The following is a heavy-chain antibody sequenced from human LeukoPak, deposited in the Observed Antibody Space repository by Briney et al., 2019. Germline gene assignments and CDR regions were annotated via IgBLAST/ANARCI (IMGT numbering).Heavy chain of an antibody. CDR1: GFTVITND. CDR3: ARGVEPMGANTFAY. CDR2: LFSDGIT. Sequence: GGSLRVSCAAPGFTVITNDMTSVRQAPGKGLEWGSVLFSDGITKYAASVPGRFSISRDNTKHTPHLDMNRPRPDDTALHYFARGVEPMGANTFAYWGQGTLVTVSS. J-gene: IGHJ4*02. D-gene: IGHD4/OR15-4a*01. V-gene: IGHV3-53*01.